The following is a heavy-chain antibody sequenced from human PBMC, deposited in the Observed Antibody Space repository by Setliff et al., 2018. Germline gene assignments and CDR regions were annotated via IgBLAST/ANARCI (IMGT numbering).Heavy chain of an antibody. CDR3: AGGKSVTASNWFDP. V-gene: IGHV4-59*10. CDR2: IYTSGST. J-gene: IGHJ5*02. D-gene: IGHD5-18*01. Sequence: PSETLSLTCDIKGGAVSGFYWSWIRQTPGKDLEWIGRIYTSGSTNYNPSLKSRVTISVDTSKNQFSLKLSSVTAADTAVYYCAGGKSVTASNWFDPWGQGTLVTVSS. CDR1: GGAVSGFY.